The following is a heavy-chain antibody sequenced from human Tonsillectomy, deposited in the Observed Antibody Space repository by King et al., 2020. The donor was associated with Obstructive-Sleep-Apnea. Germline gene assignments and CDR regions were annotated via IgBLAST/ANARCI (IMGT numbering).Heavy chain of an antibody. J-gene: IGHJ4*02. D-gene: IGHD2-2*01. CDR2: ISSSSSTI. CDR3: AREGYCSSTSCYVGGIDY. CDR1: GFTFSSYS. Sequence: VQLVESGGGLVQPGGSLRLSCAASGFTFSSYSMNWVRQAPGKGLEWVSYISSSSSTIYYADSVKGRFTISRDNAKNSLYLQMNSLRAEDTAVYYCAREGYCSSTSCYVGGIDYWGQGTLVTVSS. V-gene: IGHV3-48*04.